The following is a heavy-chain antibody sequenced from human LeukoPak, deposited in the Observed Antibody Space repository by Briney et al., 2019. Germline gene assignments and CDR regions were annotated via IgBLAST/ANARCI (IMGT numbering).Heavy chain of an antibody. CDR2: IYSGGNT. J-gene: IGHJ6*03. V-gene: IGHV3-53*05. Sequence: GGSLRLSCTVSGFTVSSNSWSWVRQAPGKGLEWVSFIYSGGNTHYSDSVTGRFTISRDNSKNTLYLQMNSLRAEDTAVYYCAKDAVGYYYYMDVWGKGTTVTISS. CDR3: AKDAVGYYYYMDV. D-gene: IGHD6-19*01. CDR1: GFTVSSNS.